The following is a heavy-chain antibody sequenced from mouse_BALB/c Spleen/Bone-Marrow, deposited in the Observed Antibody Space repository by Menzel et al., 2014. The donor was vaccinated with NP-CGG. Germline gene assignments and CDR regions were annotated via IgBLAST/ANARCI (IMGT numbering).Heavy chain of an antibody. CDR2: INPSNGGT. J-gene: IGHJ2*01. D-gene: IGHD2-4*01. CDR3: TRSTMITYFDY. V-gene: IGHV1S81*02. CDR1: GYTFTSYY. Sequence: VKLVESGAELVKPRASVKLSCKASGYTFTSYYMYWVKQRPGQGLEWIGEINPSNGGTNFNEKFKSKATLTVDKSSSTAYMQLSSLTSEDSAVYYCTRSTMITYFDYWGQGTTLTVSS.